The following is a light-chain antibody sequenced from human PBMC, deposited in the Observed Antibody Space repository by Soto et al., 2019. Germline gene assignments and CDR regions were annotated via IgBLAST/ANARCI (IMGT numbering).Light chain of an antibody. CDR2: EVS. CDR3: SSYPGSNNWV. Sequence: QSVLPQPPSASGSPGQSVTISCTGTSSDVGGYNYVSWYQQHPGKAPKLMIYEVSKRPSGVPDRFSGSKSGNTASLTVSGLQAEDEADYYCSSYPGSNNWVFGGGTKLTVL. CDR1: SSDVGGYNY. V-gene: IGLV2-8*01. J-gene: IGLJ3*02.